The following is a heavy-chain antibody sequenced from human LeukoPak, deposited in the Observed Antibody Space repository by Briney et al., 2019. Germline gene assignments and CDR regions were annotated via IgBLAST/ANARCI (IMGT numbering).Heavy chain of an antibody. CDR3: ARKKEYDYYYGRDV. CDR2: INSDGSST. J-gene: IGHJ6*04. V-gene: IGHV3-74*01. CDR1: GFTFSSYW. Sequence: GGSLRLSCAASGFTFSSYWMHWVRQAPGKGLVWVSRINSDGSSTSYADSVKGRFTISRDNAKNTLYLQMNSLRAEDTAVYYCARKKEYDYYYGRDVWAKGTTVTVSS. D-gene: IGHD6-6*01.